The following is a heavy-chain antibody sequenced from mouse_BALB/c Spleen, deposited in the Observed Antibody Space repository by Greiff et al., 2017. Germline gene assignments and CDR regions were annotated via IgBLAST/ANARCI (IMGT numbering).Heavy chain of an antibody. CDR3: ARDGTLRPAMDY. CDR2: ISDGGSYT. V-gene: IGHV5-4*02. J-gene: IGHJ4*01. D-gene: IGHD1-2*01. Sequence: EVKVVESGGGLVKPGGSLKLSCAASGFTFSDYYMYWVRQTPEKRLEWVATISDGGSYTYYPDSVKGRFTISRDNAKNNLYLQMSSLKSEDTAMYYCARDGTLRPAMDYWGQGTSVTVSS. CDR1: GFTFSDYY.